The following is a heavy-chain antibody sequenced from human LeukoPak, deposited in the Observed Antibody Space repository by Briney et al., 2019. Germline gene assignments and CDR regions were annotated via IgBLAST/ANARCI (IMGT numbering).Heavy chain of an antibody. D-gene: IGHD6-13*01. Sequence: KSSQTLSLTCTVSGGSISSGDYYWSWIRQPPGKGLEWIGYIYYSGSTYYNPSLKSRVTISVDTSKNQFSLKLSSVTAADTAVYYCARSPFIAAAGTWWFDPWGQGTLVTVSS. V-gene: IGHV4-30-4*01. CDR2: IYYSGST. CDR1: GGSISSGDYY. J-gene: IGHJ5*02. CDR3: ARSPFIAAAGTWWFDP.